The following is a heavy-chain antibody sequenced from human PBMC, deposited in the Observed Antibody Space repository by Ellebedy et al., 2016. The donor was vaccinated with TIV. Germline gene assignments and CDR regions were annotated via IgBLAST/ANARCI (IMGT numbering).Heavy chain of an antibody. Sequence: GGSLRLXXATFGFTFSSYSMNWVRQAPGKGPEWVSYISSTSSTIYYADSVKGRFTISRDNAKNSLYLQMNRLRAEDTAVYYCARDGRGYSSSFPSSTDYWGQGTLVTVSS. V-gene: IGHV3-48*01. D-gene: IGHD6-13*01. CDR3: ARDGRGYSSSFPSSTDY. J-gene: IGHJ4*02. CDR2: ISSTSSTI. CDR1: GFTFSSYS.